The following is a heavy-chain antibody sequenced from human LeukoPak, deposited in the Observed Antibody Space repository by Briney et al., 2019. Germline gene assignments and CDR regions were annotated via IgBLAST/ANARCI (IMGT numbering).Heavy chain of an antibody. CDR3: ARRSERLLTVAGTSYHQYVMDV. V-gene: IGHV1-2*02. J-gene: IGHJ6*02. CDR1: GYTFTGYY. D-gene: IGHD6-19*01. CDR2: INPNSGGT. Sequence: ASVKVFCKASGYTFTGYYMHWVRQAPGQGLEWMGWINPNSGGTNYAQKFQGRVTMTRDTSISTAYMELSRLRSEDTAVYYCARRSERLLTVAGTSYHQYVMDVWGQGTTVTVSS.